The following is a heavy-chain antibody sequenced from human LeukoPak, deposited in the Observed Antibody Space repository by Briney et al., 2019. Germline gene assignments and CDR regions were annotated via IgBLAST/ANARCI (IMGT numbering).Heavy chain of an antibody. CDR1: GFTFSSYW. V-gene: IGHV3-7*01. D-gene: IGHD4-17*01. Sequence: GGSLRLSCAASGFTFSSYWMSWVRQAPGKGLEWVANIKQDGSEKYYVDSVKGRFTISRDNAKNSLYLQMNSLRTEDTAVYYCARERRPTVLYFDYWGQGTLVTVSS. CDR2: IKQDGSEK. CDR3: ARERRPTVLYFDY. J-gene: IGHJ4*02.